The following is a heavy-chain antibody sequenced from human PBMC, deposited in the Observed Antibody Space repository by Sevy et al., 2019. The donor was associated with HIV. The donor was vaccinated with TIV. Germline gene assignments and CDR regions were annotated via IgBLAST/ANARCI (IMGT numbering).Heavy chain of an antibody. D-gene: IGHD2-8*02. CDR2: IRNDGSHE. V-gene: IGHV3-30*02. CDR3: ARDRKVLLGVYAIPFDAFDI. Sequence: GGSLRLSCTASGFTFSNHAMHWVRQGPGKGPEWVAFIRNDGSHEYYADSVKGRFTISRDNSKNTLYLQMNSLRPEDTAVYYCARDRKVLLGVYAIPFDAFDIWGQGTMVTVSS. J-gene: IGHJ3*02. CDR1: GFTFSNHA.